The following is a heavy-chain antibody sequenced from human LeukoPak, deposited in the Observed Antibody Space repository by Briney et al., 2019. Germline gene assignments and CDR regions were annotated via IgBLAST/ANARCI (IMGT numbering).Heavy chain of an antibody. J-gene: IGHJ4*02. CDR1: GLTFSGHA. CDR3: AKDFKGSGYYFDY. D-gene: IGHD3-22*01. V-gene: IGHV3-23*01. Sequence: GGSLRLSCAASGLTFSGHAMSWVRQAPGKGLEWVSNISGSGSNTYYADSVKGRFTISRDNSKNTLYLQMNSLRADDTALYYCAKDFKGSGYYFDYWGQGTLVTVSS. CDR2: ISGSGSNT.